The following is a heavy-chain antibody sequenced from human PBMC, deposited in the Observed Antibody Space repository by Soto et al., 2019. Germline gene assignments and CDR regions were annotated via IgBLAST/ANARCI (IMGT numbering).Heavy chain of an antibody. CDR2: INHSGST. CDR3: ARLSGIASNWFDP. V-gene: IGHV4-34*01. Sequence: PSETLSLTCAVYGGSFNGYYWNWIRQPPGKGLEWIGEINHSGSTNYNPSLKSRVTISVDTSKNQFSLKLNSVTAADTAVYYCARLSGIASNWFDPWGQGTLVTVSS. J-gene: IGHJ5*02. CDR1: GGSFNGYY. D-gene: IGHD6-13*01.